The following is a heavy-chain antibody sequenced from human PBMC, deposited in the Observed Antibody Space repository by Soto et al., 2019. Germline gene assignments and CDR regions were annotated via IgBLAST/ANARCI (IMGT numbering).Heavy chain of an antibody. CDR2: LWYAGSHK. V-gene: IGHV3-33*01. CDR3: ARGDTMVVDDY. J-gene: IGHJ4*02. Sequence: QVQLVESGGGVVQPGRSLRLSCAASGFSLSSYGTHWVRQAPGKGLERVAVLWYAGSHKYYADSVKCRFTISRDNSKNPLYPPMNSLRAEDTAVYYCARGDTMVVDDYWGQGTLVTVSS. D-gene: IGHD3-22*01. CDR1: GFSLSSYG.